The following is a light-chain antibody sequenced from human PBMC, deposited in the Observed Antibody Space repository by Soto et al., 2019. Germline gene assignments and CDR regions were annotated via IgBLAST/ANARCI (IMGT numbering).Light chain of an antibody. CDR3: QQSYSTPMYT. CDR2: TAS. CDR1: QSISNY. J-gene: IGKJ2*01. V-gene: IGKV1-39*01. Sequence: DIQMTQSPSSLSASVGDRVTITCRASQSISNYLNWYQQEPGKAPKLLIYTASNLQSGVPSRFSGSGSGTDFTLTISSLQPEDFATYFCQQSYSTPMYTFGQGTKLEIK.